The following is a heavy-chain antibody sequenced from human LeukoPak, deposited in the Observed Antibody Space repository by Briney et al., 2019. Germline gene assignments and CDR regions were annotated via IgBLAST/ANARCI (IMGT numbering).Heavy chain of an antibody. Sequence: GRSLRLSCAASGLTFSSYAMHWVRQAPGKGLEWVAVISYDGSNKYYADSVKGRFTISRNNSKNTLYLQMNSLRAEDTAVYYCATSSYTGFDYWGQGTLVTVSS. CDR1: GLTFSSYA. CDR2: ISYDGSNK. J-gene: IGHJ4*02. D-gene: IGHD2-2*02. V-gene: IGHV3-30-3*01. CDR3: ATSSYTGFDY.